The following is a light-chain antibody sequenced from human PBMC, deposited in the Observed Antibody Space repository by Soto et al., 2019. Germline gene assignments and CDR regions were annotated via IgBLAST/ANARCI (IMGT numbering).Light chain of an antibody. CDR1: QSISSW. J-gene: IGKJ5*01. V-gene: IGKV1-5*03. CDR2: KAS. Sequence: DIQMTQSPSTLSASVGDRVTITCRASQSISSWLAWYQQKPGKAPKLLIYKASSLESGVPSRFSGSGSGTEFTITISRLQPDDFATYYCQQYNSYITFGQGTRLESK. CDR3: QQYNSYIT.